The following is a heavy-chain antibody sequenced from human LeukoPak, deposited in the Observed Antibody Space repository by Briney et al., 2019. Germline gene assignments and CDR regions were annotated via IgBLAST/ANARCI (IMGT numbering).Heavy chain of an antibody. CDR3: AKDRGAAADFDY. CDR1: GFTFSSYD. CDR2: IGSAGDT. D-gene: IGHD6-13*01. Sequence: GGSLRLSCAASGFTFSSYDMHWVRQATGKGLEWVSTIGSAGDTYYPGSVKGRFTISRENAKNSLYLQMNSLRAGDTAVYYCAKDRGAAADFDYWGQGTLVTVSS. J-gene: IGHJ4*02. V-gene: IGHV3-13*04.